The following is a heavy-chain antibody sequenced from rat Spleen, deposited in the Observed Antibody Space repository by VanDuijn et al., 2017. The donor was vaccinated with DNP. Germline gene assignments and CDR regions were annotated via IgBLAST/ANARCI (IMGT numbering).Heavy chain of an antibody. Sequence: EVQLVESGGGLVQPGRSLKLSCAASGFTLSDYYMAWVRQAPTKGLEWVAYITYDGGNTYYGDSVKGRFTISRDNAKSTLYLQMNSLRSEDMATYYCARHVLPLRVWDYWGQGVMVTVSS. CDR1: GFTLSDYY. CDR3: ARHVLPLRVWDY. CDR2: ITYDGGNT. J-gene: IGHJ2*01. D-gene: IGHD1-4*01. V-gene: IGHV5-22*01.